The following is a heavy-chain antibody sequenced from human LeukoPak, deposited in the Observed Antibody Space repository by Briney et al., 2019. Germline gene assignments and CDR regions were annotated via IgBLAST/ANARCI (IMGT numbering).Heavy chain of an antibody. J-gene: IGHJ6*02. CDR1: GGSISSGDYY. D-gene: IGHD3-9*01. V-gene: IGHV4-30-4*01. Sequence: PSETLSLTCTVSGGSISSGDYYWSWIRQPPGKGLEWIGYIYYSGSTYYNPSLKSRVTISVDTSKNQFSLKLSSVTAADTAVYYCARALRYFDWLSSDYYYYYGMDVWGQGTTVTVSS. CDR3: ARALRYFDWLSSDYYYYYGMDV. CDR2: IYYSGST.